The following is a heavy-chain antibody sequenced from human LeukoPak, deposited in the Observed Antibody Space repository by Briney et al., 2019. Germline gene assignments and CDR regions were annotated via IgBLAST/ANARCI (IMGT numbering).Heavy chain of an antibody. CDR2: IYSGGSR. CDR1: GFTVSTNY. V-gene: IGHV3-53*01. CDR3: ARIVLSGDGYKVGYFDS. Sequence: GGSLRLSFSASGFTVSTNYMSWVRQTPGKGLEWGSLIYSGGSRSYTDSLTSRVTITRDKSTNTPYPQMSSLTTEDTAVFYCARIVLSGDGYKVGYFDSRGQGDLGTVSS. D-gene: IGHD5-24*01. J-gene: IGHJ4*02.